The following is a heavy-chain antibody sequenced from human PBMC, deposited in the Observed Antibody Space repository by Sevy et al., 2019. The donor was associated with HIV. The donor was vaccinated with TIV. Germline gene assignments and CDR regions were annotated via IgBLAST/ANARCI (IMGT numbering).Heavy chain of an antibody. CDR3: ARDPRMYGDYLLAYFDY. V-gene: IGHV3-33*01. D-gene: IGHD2-8*01. Sequence: GGSLRLSCAASGFAPSTYGMHWVRQAPGKGLEWVAVIGYDGSNKYYADSVKGRFSISRENSRNTLFLQMDRLRAEDTAVKYCARDPRMYGDYLLAYFDYWGQGTLVTVSS. CDR2: IGYDGSNK. CDR1: GFAPSTYG. J-gene: IGHJ4*02.